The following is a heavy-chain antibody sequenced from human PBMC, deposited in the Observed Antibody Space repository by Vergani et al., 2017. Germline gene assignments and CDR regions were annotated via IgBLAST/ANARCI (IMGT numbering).Heavy chain of an antibody. Sequence: QVQLQESGPGLVKPSQTLSLTCTVSGGSISSGGYYWSWIRQHPGKGLEWIGEINHSGSTNYNPSLRSRVTISVDTSKNQFSLKLSSVTAADTAVYYCATRPGKRFRYLGTWGQGTLVTVSS. CDR1: GGSISSGGYY. CDR3: ATRPGKRFRYLGT. J-gene: IGHJ5*02. CDR2: INHSGST. D-gene: IGHD3-10*01. V-gene: IGHV4-31*03.